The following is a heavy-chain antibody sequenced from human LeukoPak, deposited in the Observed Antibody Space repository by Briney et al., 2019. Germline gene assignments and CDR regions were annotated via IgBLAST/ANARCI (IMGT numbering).Heavy chain of an antibody. Sequence: ASVKVSCKASGYTVANYGISWVRQAPGQGLEWMGWISAYDGNTNYAHKLQGRVTMTTYVSTSIASMALRSLKSDDMAVYYCARAPPHFSESDVPFDYGGQGTLVTASS. D-gene: IGHD2-21*01. CDR3: ARAPPHFSESDVPFDY. CDR1: GYTVANYG. CDR2: ISAYDGNT. V-gene: IGHV1-18*03. J-gene: IGHJ4*02.